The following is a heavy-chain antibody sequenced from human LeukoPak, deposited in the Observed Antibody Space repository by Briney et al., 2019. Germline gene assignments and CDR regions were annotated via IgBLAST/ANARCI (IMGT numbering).Heavy chain of an antibody. J-gene: IGHJ6*03. Sequence: SETLSLTCTVSGGSISSSSYYWGWIRQPPGKGLEWIGSIYYSGSTYYNPSLKSRVTISVDTSKNQFSLKLSSVTAADTAVYYCAILPPVLRYFDWLPLADYYYYYMDVWGKGTTVTVSS. CDR3: AILPPVLRYFDWLPLADYYYYYMDV. CDR1: GGSISSSSYY. CDR2: IYYSGST. V-gene: IGHV4-39*01. D-gene: IGHD3-9*01.